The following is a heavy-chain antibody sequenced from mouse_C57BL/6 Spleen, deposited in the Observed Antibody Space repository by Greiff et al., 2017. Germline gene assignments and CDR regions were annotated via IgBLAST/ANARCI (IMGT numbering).Heavy chain of an antibody. Sequence: EVTLVESEGGLVQPGSSMKLSCTASGFTFSDYYMAWVRQVPEKGLEWVANLNYDGSSTYYLDSLKSRFIISRDNAKNILYLQMSSLKSDDTATYYCARRGSNYSYWYFDVWGTGTTVTVSS. J-gene: IGHJ1*03. V-gene: IGHV5-16*01. D-gene: IGHD2-5*01. CDR3: ARRGSNYSYWYFDV. CDR1: GFTFSDYY. CDR2: LNYDGSST.